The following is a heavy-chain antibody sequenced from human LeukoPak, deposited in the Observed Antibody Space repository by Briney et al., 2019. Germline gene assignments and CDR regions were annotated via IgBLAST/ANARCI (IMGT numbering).Heavy chain of an antibody. D-gene: IGHD3-22*01. CDR1: GYTFTSYG. CDR2: INPNSGGT. Sequence: ASVKVSCKASGYTFTSYGISWVRQAPGQGLEWMGWINPNSGGTNYAQKFQGRVTMTRDTSISTAYMELSRLRSDDTAVYYCARDSPYDTPIWGQGTMVTVSS. V-gene: IGHV1-2*02. CDR3: ARDSPYDTPI. J-gene: IGHJ3*02.